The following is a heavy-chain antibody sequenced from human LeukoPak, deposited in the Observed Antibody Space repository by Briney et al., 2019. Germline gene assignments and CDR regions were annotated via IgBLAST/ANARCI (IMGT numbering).Heavy chain of an antibody. V-gene: IGHV1-46*01. Sequence: GASVKVSCKASGGTFSSYAISWVRQAPGQGLEWMGIINPSGGSTSYAQKFQGRVTMTRDTSTSTVYMELSSLRSEDTAVYYCARVYYDFWSGYYSDYWGQGTLVTVSS. CDR1: GGTFSSYA. D-gene: IGHD3-3*01. CDR2: INPSGGST. J-gene: IGHJ4*02. CDR3: ARVYYDFWSGYYSDY.